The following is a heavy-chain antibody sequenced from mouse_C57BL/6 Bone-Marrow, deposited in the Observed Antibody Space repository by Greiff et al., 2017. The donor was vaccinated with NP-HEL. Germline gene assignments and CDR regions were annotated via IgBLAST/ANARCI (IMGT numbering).Heavy chain of an antibody. CDR3: ARHKGYYGSSYHWYFDV. CDR1: GFSLTSYG. Sequence: VKLVESGPGLVAPSPSLSITCTVSGFSLTSYGVHWVRQPPGKGLEWLVVIWSDGSTTYNSALKSRLSISKDNSKSQVFLKMNSLQTDDTAMYYCARHKGYYGSSYHWYFDVWGTGTTVTVSS. J-gene: IGHJ1*03. V-gene: IGHV2-6-1*01. D-gene: IGHD1-1*01. CDR2: IWSDGST.